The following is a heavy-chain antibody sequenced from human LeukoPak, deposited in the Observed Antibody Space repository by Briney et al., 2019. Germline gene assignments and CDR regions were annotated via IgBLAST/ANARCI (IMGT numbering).Heavy chain of an antibody. J-gene: IGHJ4*02. V-gene: IGHV3-53*01. D-gene: IGHD5-24*01. CDR3: ARVTRDGYHTWYFDY. CDR1: GFTVSSNY. Sequence: PGGSLRLSCAASGFTVSSNYMSWVRQAPGKGLEWVSVIYSGGSTYYADSVKGRFTISRDNSKNTLYLQMNSLRAEDTVVYYCARVTRDGYHTWYFDYWGQGTLVTVSS. CDR2: IYSGGST.